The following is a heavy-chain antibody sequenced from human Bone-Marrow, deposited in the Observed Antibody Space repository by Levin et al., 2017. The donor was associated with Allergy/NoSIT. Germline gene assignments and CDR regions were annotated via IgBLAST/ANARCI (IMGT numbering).Heavy chain of an antibody. D-gene: IGHD6-13*01. CDR1: GFTFRRYD. Sequence: PGGSLRLSCAASGFTFRRYDMHWVRQFPGKGLDWVAYVSYDGRNEYYADAVKGRFTISRDNSKNTVYLQMNDLRVEDTAVYFCARDVSTEGRTWYGEFDYWGLGTLVTVSS. CDR2: VSYDGRNE. J-gene: IGHJ4*02. CDR3: ARDVSTEGRTWYGEFDY. V-gene: IGHV3-30*04.